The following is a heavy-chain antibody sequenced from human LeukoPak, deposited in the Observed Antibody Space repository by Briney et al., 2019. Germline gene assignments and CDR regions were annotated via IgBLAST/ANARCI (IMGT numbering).Heavy chain of an antibody. CDR1: GFIFSSYW. CDR2: ISSSSSTI. J-gene: IGHJ4*02. Sequence: GGSLRLSCAASGFIFSSYWMSWVRQAPGKGLEWVSYISSSSSTIYYADSVKGRFTISRDNAKNSLYLQMNSLRAEDTAVYYCARETRVRWTDYWGQGILVTVSS. V-gene: IGHV3-48*04. D-gene: IGHD5-24*01. CDR3: ARETRVRWTDY.